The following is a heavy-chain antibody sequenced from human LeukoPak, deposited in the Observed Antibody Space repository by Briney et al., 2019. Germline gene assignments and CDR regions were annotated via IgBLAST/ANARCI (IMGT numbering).Heavy chain of an antibody. CDR1: GGSFSGYY. J-gene: IGHJ4*02. CDR3: ARGPVAGIGGCGY. D-gene: IGHD6-19*01. Sequence: PSETLSLTCAVYGGSFSGYYWSWIRQPPGKGLEWIGEINHSGSTNYNPSLKSRVTISVDTSKNQFSLKLSSVTAADTAVYYCARGPVAGIGGCGYWGQGTLVTVSS. V-gene: IGHV4-34*01. CDR2: INHSGST.